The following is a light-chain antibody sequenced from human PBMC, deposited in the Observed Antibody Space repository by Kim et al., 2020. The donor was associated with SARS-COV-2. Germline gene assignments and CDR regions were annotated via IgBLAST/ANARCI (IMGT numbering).Light chain of an antibody. CDR2: DAA. V-gene: IGKV3-11*01. CDR3: KHRGSWPPALT. CDR1: HNSDIR. Sequence: PRDRASLPCTASHNSDIRSASYQETTGKAPRLLSYDAAMRAAGLPARFSGSGSVTDFNLTLGRLAPEDFATYYCKHRGSWPPALTFGGGTKVDIK. J-gene: IGKJ4*01.